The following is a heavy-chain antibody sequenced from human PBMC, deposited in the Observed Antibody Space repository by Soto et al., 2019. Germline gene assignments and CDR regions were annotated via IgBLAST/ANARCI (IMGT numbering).Heavy chain of an antibody. CDR1: GTSVTSYSYY. CDR2: VFESENT. CDR3: ARVWGPMVYAIAGFDP. D-gene: IGHD2-8*01. V-gene: IGHV4-61*01. Sequence: SETLSLTCNVSGTSVTSYSYYWNWIRQPPGKGLEWIGYVFESENTKYNPSLKGRASISVDTSKNQFSLTLTSVTAADTAVYYCARVWGPMVYAIAGFDPWGQGTLVTVSS. J-gene: IGHJ5*02.